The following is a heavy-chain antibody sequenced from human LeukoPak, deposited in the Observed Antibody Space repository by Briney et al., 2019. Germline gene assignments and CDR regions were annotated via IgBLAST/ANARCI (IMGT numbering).Heavy chain of an antibody. J-gene: IGHJ4*02. D-gene: IGHD6-6*01. CDR1: GYSFTSYW. V-gene: IGHV5-51*01. CDR2: IYPGDSDT. CDR3: ATLPLYSSSSPLYYFDY. Sequence: GASLKISCKGSGYSFTSYWIGWVRQMPGKGLEWMGIIYPGDSDTRYSPSFQGQVTISADKSISTAYLQWSSLKASDTAMYYCATLPLYSSSSPLYYFDYWGQGTLVTVSS.